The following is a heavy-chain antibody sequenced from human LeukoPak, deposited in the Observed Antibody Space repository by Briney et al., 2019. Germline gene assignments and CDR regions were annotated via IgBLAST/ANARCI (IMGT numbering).Heavy chain of an antibody. CDR1: GYTFTSYD. J-gene: IGHJ6*02. CDR2: MNPNSGNT. D-gene: IGHD3-9*01. CDR3: ARTRTYYDILTGYYKYYYYGMDV. V-gene: IGHV1-8*01. Sequence: ASVKVSCKASGYTFTSYDINWVRQATGQGLEWMGWMNPNSGNTGYAQKFQGRVTMTRNTSISTAYMELSSLRSEDTAVYYCARTRTYYDILTGYYKYYYYGMDVWGQGTTVTVSS.